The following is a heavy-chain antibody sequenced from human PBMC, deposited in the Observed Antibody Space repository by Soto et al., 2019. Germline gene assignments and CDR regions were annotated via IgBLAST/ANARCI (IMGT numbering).Heavy chain of an antibody. J-gene: IGHJ3*02. D-gene: IGHD2-21*01. Sequence: EVQLVESGGGLVQPGGSLRLSCAASGFTFSTYWMHWVRQAPGKGLVWVSRINSDGRSTDYADSVKGRCTISRDNAKNTLYLQMNSRRAEDTAVYYCVRGVNPFDIWGQGTMVTVSS. CDR2: INSDGRST. CDR1: GFTFSTYW. CDR3: VRGVNPFDI. V-gene: IGHV3-74*01.